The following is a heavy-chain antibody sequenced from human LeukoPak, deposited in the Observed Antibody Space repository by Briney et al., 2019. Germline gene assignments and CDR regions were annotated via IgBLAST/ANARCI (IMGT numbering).Heavy chain of an antibody. CDR1: GYILTDYA. J-gene: IGHJ6*03. V-gene: IGHV1-3*01. CDR3: ARGRGTSGSNRDFYYYYYMDV. D-gene: IGHD2-15*01. CDR2: MNAGNGNT. Sequence: ASVKVSCKASGYILTDYAIHWLRQAPGQRPEWMGWMNAGNGNTKYSQKFQGRITLIRDTSAATAYMELSSLRHDDLAVYYCARGRGTSGSNRDFYYYYYMDVWGKGTTVTVSS.